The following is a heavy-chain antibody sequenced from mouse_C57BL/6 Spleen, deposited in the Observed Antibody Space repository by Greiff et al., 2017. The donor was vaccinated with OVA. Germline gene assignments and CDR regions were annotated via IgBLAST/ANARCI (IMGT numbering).Heavy chain of an antibody. V-gene: IGHV1-42*01. D-gene: IGHD2-5*01. J-gene: IGHJ3*01. CDR2: INPSTGGT. CDR3: AREGHSNYGWFAY. Sequence: VHVKQSGPELVKPGASVKISCKASGYSFTGYYMNWVKQSPEKSLEWIGEINPSTGGTTYNQKFKAKATLTVDKSSSTAYMQLKSLTSEDSAVYYCAREGHSNYGWFAYWGQGTLVTVSA. CDR1: GYSFTGYY.